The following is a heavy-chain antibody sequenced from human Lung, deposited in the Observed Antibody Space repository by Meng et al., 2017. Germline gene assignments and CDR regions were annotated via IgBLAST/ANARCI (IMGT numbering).Heavy chain of an antibody. CDR1: GGSFSTET. Sequence: QVQLVQSGAEVKKPGSSVKVACKTSGGSFSTETFSWVRQAPGQGLEWMGGLIAVFDKAKAATRVQDRITFAADESTSTAYMELSSLTFDDAAVYVCARGRRNEPLFDYWGQGTLVTVSS. CDR2: LIAVFDKA. V-gene: IGHV1-69*12. J-gene: IGHJ4*02. D-gene: IGHD1-14*01. CDR3: ARGRRNEPLFDY.